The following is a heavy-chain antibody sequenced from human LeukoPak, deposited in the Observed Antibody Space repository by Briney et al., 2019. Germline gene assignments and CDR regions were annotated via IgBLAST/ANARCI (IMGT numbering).Heavy chain of an antibody. CDR2: IYYSGST. V-gene: IGHV4-59*01. CDR1: GGSISSYY. CDR3: AGGRYSSSWYEIDY. D-gene: IGHD6-13*01. J-gene: IGHJ4*02. Sequence: SGTLSLTCTVSGGSISSYYWSWIRQPPGKGLEWVGYIYYSGSTNYNPSLKSRVTISVDTSKDQFSLKLSSVTAADTAVYYCAGGRYSSSWYEIDYWGQGTLVTVSS.